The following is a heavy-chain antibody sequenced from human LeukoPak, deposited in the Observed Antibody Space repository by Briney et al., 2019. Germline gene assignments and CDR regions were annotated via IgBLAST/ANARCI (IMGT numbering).Heavy chain of an antibody. D-gene: IGHD2-2*01. Sequence: GGSLRLSCAASGLTFSSYAMSWVRQAPGKGLEWVSAISGSGGSTYYADSVKGRFTISRDNSKNTLYLQMNSLRAEDTAVYYCAKGRYCSSTSCRTGPFDYWGQGTLVTVSS. CDR3: AKGRYCSSTSCRTGPFDY. CDR2: ISGSGGST. J-gene: IGHJ4*02. CDR1: GLTFSSYA. V-gene: IGHV3-23*01.